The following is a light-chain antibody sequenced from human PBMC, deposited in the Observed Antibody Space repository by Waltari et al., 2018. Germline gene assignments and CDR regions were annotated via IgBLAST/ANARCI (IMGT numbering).Light chain of an antibody. CDR1: QSIRSW. V-gene: IGKV1-5*03. J-gene: IGKJ1*01. Sequence: DIKMTQSPSTLSASVGDRVTITCRASQSIRSWLAWYQQKQGKAPKLLIYKAFSSLDGVPSRFSGSGSGTEFTLTISSLQPDDFATYYCQQYSSYFRTFGQGTKVEIK. CDR3: QQYSSYFRT. CDR2: KAF.